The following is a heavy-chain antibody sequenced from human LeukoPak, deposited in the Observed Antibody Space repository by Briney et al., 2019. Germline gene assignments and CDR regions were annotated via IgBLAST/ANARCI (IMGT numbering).Heavy chain of an antibody. Sequence: GGSLSLSCAASGFTFTSAWMSWVRQAPGKGLEWVGRIKGKTAAGAPDYVASVKGRFTISRDDSKNTLFLQMNSLKTEDTAVYYCITGDYDFWSGFYSPNHYFDYWGQGTLVTVSS. CDR3: ITGDYDFWSGFYSPNHYFDY. D-gene: IGHD3-3*01. CDR2: IKGKTAAGAP. J-gene: IGHJ4*02. V-gene: IGHV3-15*01. CDR1: GFTFTSAW.